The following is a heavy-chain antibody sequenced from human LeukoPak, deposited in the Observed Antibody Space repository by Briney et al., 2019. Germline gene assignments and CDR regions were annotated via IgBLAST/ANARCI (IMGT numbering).Heavy chain of an antibody. CDR2: IFYSGST. CDR1: GGSMSSYY. Sequence: SETLSLTCTVSGGSMSSYYWSWIRQPPGKGLEWIGYIFYSGSTNYNPSLKSRVTISVDKSKNQFSLKLSSVTAADTAVYYCARDREYCSGGSCYSVDYWGQGTLVTVSS. CDR3: ARDREYCSGGSCYSVDY. V-gene: IGHV4-59*12. D-gene: IGHD2-15*01. J-gene: IGHJ4*02.